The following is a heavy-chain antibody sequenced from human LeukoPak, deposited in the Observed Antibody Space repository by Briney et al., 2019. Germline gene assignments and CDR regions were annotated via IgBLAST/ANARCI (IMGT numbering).Heavy chain of an antibody. V-gene: IGHV4-38-2*01. J-gene: IGHJ4*02. CDR1: GFDFDDYG. CDR2: IYHSGIT. D-gene: IGHD3-16*01. CDR3: ARVLGSPGKGYFDY. Sequence: GSLRLSCAVSGFDFDDYGMSWVRQAPGKGLEWIGSIYHSGITYYNPSLKSRVTISVDTYKNQFSLKLSAVTAADTAVYYCARVLGSPGKGYFDYWGQGTLVTVSS.